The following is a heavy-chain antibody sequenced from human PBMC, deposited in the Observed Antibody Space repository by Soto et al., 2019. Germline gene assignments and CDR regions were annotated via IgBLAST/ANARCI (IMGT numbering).Heavy chain of an antibody. D-gene: IGHD3-22*01. CDR3: AKGSSGF. CDR2: ISYDGSNK. V-gene: IGHV3-30*18. CDR1: GFTFSSYG. Sequence: QVQLVESGGGVVQPGRSLRLSCAASGFTFSSYGMYWVRQAPGKGLEWVAVISYDGSNKYYADSVKGRFTISRDNSKNTLYLQMNSLRAEDTAVYYCAKGSSGFWGQGTLVTVSS. J-gene: IGHJ4*02.